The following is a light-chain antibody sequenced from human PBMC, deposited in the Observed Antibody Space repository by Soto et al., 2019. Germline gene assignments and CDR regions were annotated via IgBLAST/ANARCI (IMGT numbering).Light chain of an antibody. V-gene: IGLV2-14*01. J-gene: IGLJ1*01. CDR1: SSDVGGYNY. CDR2: EVS. Sequence: QSVLTQPASVSGSPGQSITISCTRTSSDVGGYNYVSWYQQLPGEAPKLIIYEVSNRPSGVSNRFSGSKSGNTASLTISGLQAEDEADYYCSSYTTSTTPRFGTGTKVTVL. CDR3: SSYTTSTTPR.